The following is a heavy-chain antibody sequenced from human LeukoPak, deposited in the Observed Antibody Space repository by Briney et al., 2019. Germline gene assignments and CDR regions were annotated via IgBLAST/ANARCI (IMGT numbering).Heavy chain of an antibody. Sequence: GGSLRLSCAASGFTFSSYGMHWVRQAPGKGLEWVAVIWYDGSNKYYADSVKGRFTISRDNAKNSLYLQMNSLRDEDTAVYYCARHYGSGSYKVLWGQGTLVTVSS. V-gene: IGHV3-33*01. D-gene: IGHD3-10*01. J-gene: IGHJ4*02. CDR2: IWYDGSNK. CDR1: GFTFSSYG. CDR3: ARHYGSGSYKVL.